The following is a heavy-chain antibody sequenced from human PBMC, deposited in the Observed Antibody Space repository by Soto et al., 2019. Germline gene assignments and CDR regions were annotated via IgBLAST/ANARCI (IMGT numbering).Heavy chain of an antibody. D-gene: IGHD3-10*01. J-gene: IGHJ4*02. CDR1: GFTFSSYA. Sequence: PGGSLRLSCAASGFTFSSYAMSWVRQAPGKGLEWVSAISGSGGSTYYADSVKGRFTISRDNSKNTLYLQMNSLRAEDAAVYYCASGGPIWFGELYFDYWGQGTLVTVSS. CDR2: ISGSGGST. CDR3: ASGGPIWFGELYFDY. V-gene: IGHV3-23*01.